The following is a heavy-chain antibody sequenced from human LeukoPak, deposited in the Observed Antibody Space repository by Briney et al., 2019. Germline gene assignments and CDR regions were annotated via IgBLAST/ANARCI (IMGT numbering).Heavy chain of an antibody. Sequence: GGSLRLSCAASGFTFSSYGMNWVRQALGKGLEWVAFIRYDGSNKYYADSVKGRFTISRDNSKNTLYLQMNSLRAEDTAVYYCAKCIGPYSSSWYAFDYWGQGTLVTVSS. D-gene: IGHD6-13*01. CDR1: GFTFSSYG. J-gene: IGHJ4*02. CDR3: AKCIGPYSSSWYAFDY. V-gene: IGHV3-30*02. CDR2: IRYDGSNK.